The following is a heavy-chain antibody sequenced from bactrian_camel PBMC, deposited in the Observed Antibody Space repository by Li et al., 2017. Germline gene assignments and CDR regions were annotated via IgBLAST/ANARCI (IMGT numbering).Heavy chain of an antibody. Sequence: HVQLVESGGGSVQTGGSLTLSCTASGYTYSNLCLAWFRQAPGKGREEVASIDTDGRTTYADHVKDRSTISRDNAKSTLTLQMTSLRPDDTATYYCAADNLLLFSPDDQEDVSKCRGLYNYWGRGTQVTVS. CDR1: GYTYSNLC. V-gene: IGHV3S1*01. D-gene: IGHD3*01. CDR3: AADNLLLFSPDDQEDVSKCRGLYNY. CDR2: IDTDGRTT. J-gene: IGHJ4*01.